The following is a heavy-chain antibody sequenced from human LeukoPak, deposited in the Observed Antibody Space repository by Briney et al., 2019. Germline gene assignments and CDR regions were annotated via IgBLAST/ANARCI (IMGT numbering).Heavy chain of an antibody. CDR3: ARVHPGFNYYYGAFDI. J-gene: IGHJ3*02. CDR2: IRYDGSNK. V-gene: IGHV3-30*02. CDR1: GFTFSSYG. Sequence: GGSLRLSCAASGFTFSSYGMHWVRQAPGKGLVWVAFIRYDGSNKYYADSVKGRFTISRDNSKNTLYLQMNSLRAEDTAVYYCARVHPGFNYYYGAFDIWGQGTMVTVSS. D-gene: IGHD1-26*01.